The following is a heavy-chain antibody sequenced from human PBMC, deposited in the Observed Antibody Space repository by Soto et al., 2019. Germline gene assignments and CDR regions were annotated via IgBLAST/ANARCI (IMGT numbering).Heavy chain of an antibody. V-gene: IGHV3-53*04. Sequence: EVQLVESGGGLVQPGGSLRLSCAASGFTVSSNYMSWVRQAPGKGLEWVSVIYSGGSTYYADYVKGRFTIYRQNSKNKLHIQINGQRAEGADMYDCARGWGRFRKYYYVDVWGKGTPVPLSS. CDR3: ARGWGRFRKYYYVDV. D-gene: IGHD7-27*01. CDR1: GFTVSSNY. J-gene: IGHJ6*03. CDR2: IYSGGST.